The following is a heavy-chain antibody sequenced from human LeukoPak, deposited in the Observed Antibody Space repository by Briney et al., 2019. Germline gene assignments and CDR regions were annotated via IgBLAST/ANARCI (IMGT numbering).Heavy chain of an antibody. CDR2: ISGSGGRT. J-gene: IGHJ5*02. CDR3: AKGGVTAEWFDP. V-gene: IGHV3-23*01. Sequence: PGESLRVSCTASGFIFSSYAMSWVRQAPGKGLEWVSTISGSGGRTYYADSVKGRFAISRDNSKNTLYLQMNSLRAEDTAVYYCAKGGVTAEWFDPWGQGTLVTVSS. CDR1: GFIFSSYA. D-gene: IGHD2-8*02.